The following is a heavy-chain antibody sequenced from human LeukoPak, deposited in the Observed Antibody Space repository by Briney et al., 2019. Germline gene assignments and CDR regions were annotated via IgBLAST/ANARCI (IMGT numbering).Heavy chain of an antibody. Sequence: PGGSLRLSCAASGFTFGSYGVHWVRQAPGKGLEWVAFTRHDGSDKYYADSVKGRFTISRDNSKSTLYLQMNSLRAEDTAVYHCARKKSVYRSSSSTYYYMDVWGKGTTVTVSS. CDR1: GFTFGSYG. D-gene: IGHD6-6*01. V-gene: IGHV3-30*02. J-gene: IGHJ6*03. CDR2: TRHDGSDK. CDR3: ARKKSVYRSSSSTYYYMDV.